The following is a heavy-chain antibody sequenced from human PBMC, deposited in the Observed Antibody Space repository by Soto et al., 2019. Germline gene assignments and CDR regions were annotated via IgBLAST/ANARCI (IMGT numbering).Heavy chain of an antibody. J-gene: IGHJ4*02. CDR2: ISGSGGST. CDR1: GFTFSSYA. V-gene: IGHV3-23*01. Sequence: GGSLRLSCAASGFTFSSYAMSWVRQAPGKGLEWVSAISGSGGSTYYADSVKGRFTISRDNSKNTLYLQMNSLRAEDTAVYYCAKALDSSTLYYDDSGYDLSAVDYWGQGTLVTVSS. CDR3: AKALDSSTLYYDDSGYDLSAVDY. D-gene: IGHD5-12*01.